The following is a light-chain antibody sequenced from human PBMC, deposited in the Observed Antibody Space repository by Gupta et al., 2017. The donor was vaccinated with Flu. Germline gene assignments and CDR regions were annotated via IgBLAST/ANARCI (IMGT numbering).Light chain of an antibody. Sequence: DIHLSPCPSTLSASVGDRVTITCRASQSISSWLAWYQHKPGKAHKRLIYKASRLASGVPSRFSGSGAGTEFPLTISRLQPDDFATYYCQQDNSCSSTFGQGTKVEIK. V-gene: IGKV1-5*03. CDR1: QSISSW. CDR2: KAS. J-gene: IGKJ1*01. CDR3: QQDNSCSST.